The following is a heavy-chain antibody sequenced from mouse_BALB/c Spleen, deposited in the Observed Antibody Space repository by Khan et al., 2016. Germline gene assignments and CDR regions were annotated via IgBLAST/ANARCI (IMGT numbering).Heavy chain of an antibody. D-gene: IGHD1-1*01. Sequence: QIQLVQSGPELKRPGTTVKISCKASGYTFTNYGINWVKQAPGKGLKWMGWINTYSGESTYADDFKGRFAFSLETSANTAYLQINNLKNEDTATYFCARSRYYYGSSRYFDVWGAGTTVTVSS. CDR1: GYTFTNYG. CDR2: INTYSGES. J-gene: IGHJ1*01. CDR3: ARSRYYYGSSRYFDV. V-gene: IGHV9-3-1*01.